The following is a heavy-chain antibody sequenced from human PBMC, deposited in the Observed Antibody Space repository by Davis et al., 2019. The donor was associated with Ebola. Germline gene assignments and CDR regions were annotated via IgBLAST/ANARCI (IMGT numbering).Heavy chain of an antibody. CDR1: GFTFSNYE. CDR2: ISSGGMIT. V-gene: IGHV3-48*03. Sequence: GGSLRLSCAASGFTFSNYEMNWIRQAPGKGLEWISDISSGGMITHYADSVRGRLTISRDNSKNTLYLQMNSLRAEDTAVYYCARDLSYCSGGSCFIYYYYGMDVWGQGTTVTVSS. CDR3: ARDLSYCSGGSCFIYYYYGMDV. D-gene: IGHD2-15*01. J-gene: IGHJ6*02.